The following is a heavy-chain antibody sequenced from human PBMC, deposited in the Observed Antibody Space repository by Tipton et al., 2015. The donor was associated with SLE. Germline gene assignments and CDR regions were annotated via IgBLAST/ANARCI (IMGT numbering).Heavy chain of an antibody. J-gene: IGHJ5*02. CDR1: GLSIIAYT. V-gene: IGHV3-21*01. CDR2: ISPSSSYI. D-gene: IGHD4-17*01. Sequence: GSLRLSCAASGLSIIAYTMNWVRQAPGKGLEWVSSISPSSSYIYYADSVKGRFTISRDNAKNSLFLQMDSLRVDDTAVYFCVRADGDDAWFDPWGQGTPVTVSS. CDR3: VRADGDDAWFDP.